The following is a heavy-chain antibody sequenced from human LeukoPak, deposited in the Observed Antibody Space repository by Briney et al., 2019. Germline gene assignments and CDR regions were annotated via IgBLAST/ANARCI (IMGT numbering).Heavy chain of an antibody. CDR2: IYYSGST. CDR3: ARHDYSNEDPDAFDI. J-gene: IGHJ3*02. V-gene: IGHV4-39*01. D-gene: IGHD4-11*01. Sequence: KTSETLSLTCTVSGGSISSSSYYWGWIRQPPGKGLEWIGSIYYSGSTYYNPSLKSRVTISVDTSKNQFSLKLSSVTAADTAVYYCARHDYSNEDPDAFDIWGQGTMVTVSS. CDR1: GGSISSSSYY.